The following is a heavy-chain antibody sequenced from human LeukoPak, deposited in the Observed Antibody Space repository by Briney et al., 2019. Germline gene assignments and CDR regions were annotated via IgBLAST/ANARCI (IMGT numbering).Heavy chain of an antibody. CDR2: ISSSSSYI. Sequence: GGSLRLSCAASGFTFSSYSMNWVRQAPGKGLEWVSSISSSSSYIYYADSVKGRFTISRDNSKNTLYLQMNSLRAEDTAVYYCASGGDFWSGYSNYFDYWGQGTLVTVSS. J-gene: IGHJ4*02. V-gene: IGHV3-21*04. CDR1: GFTFSSYS. D-gene: IGHD3-3*01. CDR3: ASGGDFWSGYSNYFDY.